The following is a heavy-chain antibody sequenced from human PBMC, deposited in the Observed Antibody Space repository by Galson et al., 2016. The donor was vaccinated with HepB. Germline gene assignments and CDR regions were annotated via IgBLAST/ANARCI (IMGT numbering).Heavy chain of an antibody. Sequence: SLRLSCAVSGFTVSSHDVTWVRQAPGKGPEWVSLIEIAGDTYYADSVKGRFTISRDNSKNTLYLQMNSLIADDTAVYYCVSWISLVSYWGQGTLVTVSS. CDR1: GFTVSSHD. CDR2: IEIAGDT. CDR3: VSWISLVSY. V-gene: IGHV3-53*01. D-gene: IGHD2-2*03. J-gene: IGHJ4*02.